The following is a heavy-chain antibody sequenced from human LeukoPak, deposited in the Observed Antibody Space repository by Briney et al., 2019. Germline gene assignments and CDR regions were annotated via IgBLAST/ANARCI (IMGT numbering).Heavy chain of an antibody. J-gene: IGHJ4*02. Sequence: GGSLRLSCAASGFTFSSYAMSSVRQAPGEGLEWVSAISGSGGSTYYADSVKGRFTISRDNAKNSLYLQMNSLRAEDTAVYYCASYDILTGYYSGRGDYWGQGTLVTVSS. CDR1: GFTFSSYA. D-gene: IGHD3-9*01. CDR3: ASYDILTGYYSGRGDY. V-gene: IGHV3-23*01. CDR2: ISGSGGST.